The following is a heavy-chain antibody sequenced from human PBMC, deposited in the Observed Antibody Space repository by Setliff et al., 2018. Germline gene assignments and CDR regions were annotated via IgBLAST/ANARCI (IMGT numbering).Heavy chain of an antibody. CDR2: ISSSSSYI. CDR3: ARDRIAAADAIHYYSFAMDV. J-gene: IGHJ6*02. D-gene: IGHD6-13*01. V-gene: IGHV3-21*01. Sequence: GGSLRLSCAASGFTFNSYSMNWVRQAPGKGLEWVSSISSSSSYIYYADSVKGRFTISRDNAKNSLYLQMNSLRAEDTAVYYCARDRIAAADAIHYYSFAMDVWGQGTTVTVSS. CDR1: GFTFNSYS.